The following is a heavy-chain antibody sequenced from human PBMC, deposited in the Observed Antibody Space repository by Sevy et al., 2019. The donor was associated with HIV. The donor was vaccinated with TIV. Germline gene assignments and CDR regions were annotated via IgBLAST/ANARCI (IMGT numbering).Heavy chain of an antibody. CDR1: GYTFTSYG. CDR2: ISAYNGNT. Sequence: VSVKVSCKASGYTFTSYGISWVRQAPGQGLEWMGWISAYNGNTNYAQKLQGRVTMTTDTSTSTAYMELRSLRSDDTAVYYCARDSRAYCSSTSCYLNWFDPWGQRTLVTVSS. V-gene: IGHV1-18*01. J-gene: IGHJ5*02. CDR3: ARDSRAYCSSTSCYLNWFDP. D-gene: IGHD2-2*01.